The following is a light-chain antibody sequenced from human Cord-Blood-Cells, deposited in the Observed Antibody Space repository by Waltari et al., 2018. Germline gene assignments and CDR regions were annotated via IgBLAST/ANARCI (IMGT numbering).Light chain of an antibody. J-gene: IGLJ3*02. Sequence: QSALTQPASVSGSPGQSITISCTGTSSYVGSYNLFSWYQQHPGKAPKLMIYEGSKRPSGVSNRFSGSKSGNTASLTISGLQAEDEADYYCCSYAGSSNWVFGGGTKLTVL. CDR3: CSYAGSSNWV. V-gene: IGLV2-23*01. CDR1: SSYVGSYNL. CDR2: EGS.